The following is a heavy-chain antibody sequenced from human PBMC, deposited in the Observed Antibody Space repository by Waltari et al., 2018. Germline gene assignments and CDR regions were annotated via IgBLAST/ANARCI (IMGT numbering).Heavy chain of an antibody. CDR3: ARDGHAVTSTAFDY. D-gene: IGHD4-17*01. V-gene: IGHV3-30-3*01. J-gene: IGHJ4*02. Sequence: QVQLVESGGGVVQPGRSLRLSCAASGFTFRRYAMHWVRQAPGKGLEWVAVISYDGSNKYYADSVKGRFTISRDNSKNTLYLQMNSLRAEDTAVYYCARDGHAVTSTAFDYWGQGTLVTVSS. CDR1: GFTFRRYA. CDR2: ISYDGSNK.